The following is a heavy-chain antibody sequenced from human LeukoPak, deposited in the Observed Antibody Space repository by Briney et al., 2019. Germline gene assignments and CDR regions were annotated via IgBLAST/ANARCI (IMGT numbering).Heavy chain of an antibody. Sequence: PGGSLRLSCAASGFTFTDYGIHWVRQAPGKGLEWVAFIRYDGTIKYYADSVKGRFTISRDNSRNTLYLQMNSLRAEDTAVYYCARLGTGDDYWGQGTLVTVSS. J-gene: IGHJ4*02. CDR2: IRYDGTIK. D-gene: IGHD7-27*01. V-gene: IGHV3-30*02. CDR1: GFTFTDYG. CDR3: ARLGTGDDY.